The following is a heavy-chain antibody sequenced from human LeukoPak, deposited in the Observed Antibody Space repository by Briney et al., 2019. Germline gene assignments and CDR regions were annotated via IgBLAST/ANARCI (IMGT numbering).Heavy chain of an antibody. Sequence: ASVKVSCKVSGYTLTELSMHWVRQAPGKGLEWMGGFDPEDGETIYAQKFQGSVTMTEDTSTDTAYMELRSLRSDDTAVYYCARPENGPPDAFDIWGQGTMVTVSS. CDR3: ARPENGPPDAFDI. D-gene: IGHD1-14*01. CDR2: FDPEDGET. J-gene: IGHJ3*02. V-gene: IGHV1-24*01. CDR1: GYTLTELS.